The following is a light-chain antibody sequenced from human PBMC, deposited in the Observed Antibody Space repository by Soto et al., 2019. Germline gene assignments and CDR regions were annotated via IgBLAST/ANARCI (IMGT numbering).Light chain of an antibody. V-gene: IGLV7-43*01. J-gene: IGLJ3*02. CDR3: LLYHGGAQLGV. CDR1: TGAVTSAYT. Sequence: QAVVTQEPSLTVSPGGTVILTCASSTGAVTSAYTANWFQQKPGQPPRALICNTNNKHSWTPARFSGSLLGGKAALTLSGAQPEDEAEYYCLLYHGGAQLGVFGGGTKVTVL. CDR2: NTN.